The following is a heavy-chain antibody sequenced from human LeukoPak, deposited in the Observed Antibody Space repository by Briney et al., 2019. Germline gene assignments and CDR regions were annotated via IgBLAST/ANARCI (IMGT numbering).Heavy chain of an antibody. CDR2: ISSSGSTI. V-gene: IGHV3-48*03. Sequence: GGSLRLSCAASGFTFSSYEMSWVRQAPGKGLEWVSYISSSGSTIYYADSVKGRFTISRDNAKNSLYLQMNSLRAEDTAVYYCARGNGDILTGPDWFDPWGQGTLVTVSS. CDR3: ARGNGDILTGPDWFDP. J-gene: IGHJ5*02. CDR1: GFTFSSYE. D-gene: IGHD3-9*01.